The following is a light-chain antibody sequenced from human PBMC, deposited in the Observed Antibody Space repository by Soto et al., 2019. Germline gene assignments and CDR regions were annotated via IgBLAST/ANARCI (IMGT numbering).Light chain of an antibody. CDR1: SSDVGGYNY. Sequence: QSVLTQPASVSGPPGQSITISCTGTSSDVGGYNYVSWYQQHPGKAPKFMIYDVSNRPSGVSNRFSGSKSGNTASLTISGLQAEDEADYYCSSYTSSSSLYVFGTGTKVTVL. CDR3: SSYTSSSSLYV. V-gene: IGLV2-14*01. CDR2: DVS. J-gene: IGLJ1*01.